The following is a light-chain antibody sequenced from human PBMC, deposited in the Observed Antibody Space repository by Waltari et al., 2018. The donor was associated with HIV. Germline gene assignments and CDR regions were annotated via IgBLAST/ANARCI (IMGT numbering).Light chain of an antibody. CDR1: SSNFGRNT. CDR3: AAWDDSLNGYL. Sequence: QSVLTQPPSASGTTGQRVAISCSGRSSNFGRNTETWYQQLPGTPPKLLIYRNNQRPSGVPDRFSGSKSGTSASLAISGLQSEDEADYYCAAWDDSLNGYLFGTGTKVTVL. V-gene: IGLV1-44*01. CDR2: RNN. J-gene: IGLJ1*01.